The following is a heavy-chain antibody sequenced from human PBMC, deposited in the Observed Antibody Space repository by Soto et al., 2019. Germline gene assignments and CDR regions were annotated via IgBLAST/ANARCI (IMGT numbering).Heavy chain of an antibody. V-gene: IGHV1-18*01. Sequence: QVQLVQSGAEVKKPGASVKVSCKASGYTFTSYGISWVRQAPGQGLEWMGWVSAYSGSTNYAQKLQGRVTMTTDTATSTADMELRSLRSDDTAVYYCASNGYSSGSFDSWGQGTLVTVSS. CDR1: GYTFTSYG. D-gene: IGHD6-19*01. J-gene: IGHJ4*02. CDR2: VSAYSGST. CDR3: ASNGYSSGSFDS.